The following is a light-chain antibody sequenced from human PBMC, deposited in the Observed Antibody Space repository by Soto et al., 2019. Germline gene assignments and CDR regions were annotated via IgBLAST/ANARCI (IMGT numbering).Light chain of an antibody. CDR1: SSDVGGYNY. CDR2: EVS. CDR3: SSYTSSSTLV. J-gene: IGLJ1*01. V-gene: IGLV2-14*01. Sequence: QSALTQPASVSGSPGQSITISCTGPSSDVGGYNYVSWYQQHPGNTPKLMIYEVSNRPSGVSNRFSGSTSGNSASLTISGLQAEDEADYYCSSYTSSSTLVFGTGTKLTVL.